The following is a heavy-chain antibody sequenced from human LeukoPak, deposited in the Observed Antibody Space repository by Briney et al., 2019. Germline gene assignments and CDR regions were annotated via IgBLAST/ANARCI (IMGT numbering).Heavy chain of an antibody. D-gene: IGHD2-15*01. Sequence: PGGSLRLFYAASGFTFSNYWKRWVRQAPGKGLVWVSRIISDGSITSYADSVRGRFTISRDSAKNTLYLQMNSLRAEDTAVYYCARDRGGAFDIWGQGTMVTVSS. CDR1: GFTFSNYW. CDR3: ARDRGGAFDI. CDR2: IISDGSIT. V-gene: IGHV3-74*01. J-gene: IGHJ3*02.